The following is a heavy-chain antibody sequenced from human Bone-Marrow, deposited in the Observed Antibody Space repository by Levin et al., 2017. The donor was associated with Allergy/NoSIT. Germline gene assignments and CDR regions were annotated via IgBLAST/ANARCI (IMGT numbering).Heavy chain of an antibody. CDR2: IYSGGST. Sequence: GGSLRLSCAASGFTVSSNYMSWVRQAPGKGLEWVSVIYSGGSTYYADSVKGRFTISRDNSKNTLYLQMNSLRAEDTAVYYCASGPSSSWHPLDAFDIWGQGTMVTVSS. CDR1: GFTVSSNY. D-gene: IGHD6-13*01. CDR3: ASGPSSSWHPLDAFDI. J-gene: IGHJ3*02. V-gene: IGHV3-53*01.